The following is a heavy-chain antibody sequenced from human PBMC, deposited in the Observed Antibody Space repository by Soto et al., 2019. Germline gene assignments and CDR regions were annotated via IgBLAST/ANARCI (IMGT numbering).Heavy chain of an antibody. V-gene: IGHV1-18*01. CDR3: ARDLGQAAGYPRFDY. CDR1: GYTFTSYG. D-gene: IGHD6-13*01. J-gene: IGHJ4*02. CDR2: ISAYNGNT. Sequence: GALVKVSCKASGYTFTSYGISWVRQAPGQGLEWMGWISAYNGNTNYAQKLQGRVTMTTDTSTSTAYMELRSLRSDDTAVYYCARDLGQAAGYPRFDYWGQGTLVTVSS.